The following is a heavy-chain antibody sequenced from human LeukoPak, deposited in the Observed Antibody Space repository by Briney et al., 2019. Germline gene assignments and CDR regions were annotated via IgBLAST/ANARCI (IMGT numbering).Heavy chain of an antibody. CDR3: ARGQSWIQLWLRRGNFDY. J-gene: IGHJ4*02. CDR2: INHSGST. CDR1: GGSFSGYY. D-gene: IGHD5-18*01. Sequence: SETLSLTCAVYGGSFSGYYWSWIRPPPRKGLEWIGEINHSGSTNYNPSLKSRVTISVDTSKNQFSLKLSSVTAADTAVYYCARGQSWIQLWLRRGNFDYWGQGTLVTVSS. V-gene: IGHV4-34*01.